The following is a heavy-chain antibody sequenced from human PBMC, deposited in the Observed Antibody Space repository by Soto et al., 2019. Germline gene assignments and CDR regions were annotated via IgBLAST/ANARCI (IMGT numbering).Heavy chain of an antibody. V-gene: IGHV6-1*01. CDR2: TYYRSKWYN. CDR3: ARVGFKGGYSGYDLSYFDY. D-gene: IGHD5-12*01. Sequence: QSQTLSLPCAISGDSVSSNSAAWNWIRQSPSRGLEWLGRTYYRSKWYNDYAVSVKSRITINPDTSKNQFSLQLNSVTPEDTAVYYCARVGFKGGYSGYDLSYFDYWGQGTLSPSPQ. J-gene: IGHJ4*02. CDR1: GDSVSSNSAA.